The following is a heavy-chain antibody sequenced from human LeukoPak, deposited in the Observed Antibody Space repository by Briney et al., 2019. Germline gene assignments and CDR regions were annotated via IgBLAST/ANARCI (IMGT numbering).Heavy chain of an antibody. V-gene: IGHV1-46*01. Sequence: ASVKVSCKASGYTFTSYYMHWVRQAPGQGLEWMGIINPSGGSTSYAQKFQGGVTMTRNTSISTAYMELSSLRSEDTAVYYCARAPITIFGVVMFYYYGMDVWGQGTTVTVS. D-gene: IGHD3-3*01. CDR2: INPSGGST. CDR1: GYTFTSYY. J-gene: IGHJ6*02. CDR3: ARAPITIFGVVMFYYYGMDV.